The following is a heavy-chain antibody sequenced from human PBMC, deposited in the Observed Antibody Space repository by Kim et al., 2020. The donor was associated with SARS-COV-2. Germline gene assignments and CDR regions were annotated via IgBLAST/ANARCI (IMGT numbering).Heavy chain of an antibody. V-gene: IGHV3-33*01. CDR3: ARDPSSSWFAPDY. D-gene: IGHD6-13*01. J-gene: IGHJ4*02. Sequence: YAATVKCRFTTSRDNSKNTLYLQRNSLRAEDTAVYYCARDPSSSWFAPDYWGQGTLVTVSS.